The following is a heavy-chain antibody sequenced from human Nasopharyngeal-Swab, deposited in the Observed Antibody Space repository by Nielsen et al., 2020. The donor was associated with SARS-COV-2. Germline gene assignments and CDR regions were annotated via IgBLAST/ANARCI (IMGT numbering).Heavy chain of an antibody. CDR1: GFSLSTSGVG. CDR2: IYWDDDK. Sequence: SGPTLVKPTQTLTLTCTFSGFSLSTSGVGVGWIRQPPGKALEWLALIYWDDDKRYSPSLKSRLTITKDTSKNQVVLTMTNMDPVDTATYYCAHRLTMVTTSSFDPWGQGTLVTVSS. CDR3: AHRLTMVTTSSFDP. J-gene: IGHJ5*02. D-gene: IGHD4-17*01. V-gene: IGHV2-5*02.